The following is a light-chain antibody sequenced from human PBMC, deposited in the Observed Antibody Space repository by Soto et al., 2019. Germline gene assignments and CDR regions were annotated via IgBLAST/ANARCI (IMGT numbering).Light chain of an antibody. CDR2: EVN. CDR3: SSYSRSSSYV. J-gene: IGLJ1*01. V-gene: IGLV2-14*01. CDR1: SSDVGGYNY. Sequence: QSALTQPASVSGSPGQSITISCTGTSSDVGGYNYVSWYQQHPGKASKLMIYEVNNRPWGVSNRFSGSKSGNTASLTVSGLQAEDETDYYFSSYSRSSSYVFGTGTELTV.